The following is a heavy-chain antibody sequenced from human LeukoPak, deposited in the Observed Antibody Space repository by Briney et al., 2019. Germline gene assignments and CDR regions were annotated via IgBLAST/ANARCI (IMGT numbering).Heavy chain of an antibody. CDR1: GFTFSDYC. Sequence: GGSLILSCAASGFTFSDYCMSWIRQAPGKGLEWVSYISSSSSYTNYADSVKGRFTISRDNAKNSLYLRMNSLRAEDTAVYYCASFDYGDPFDYWGQGTLVTVSS. CDR3: ASFDYGDPFDY. J-gene: IGHJ4*02. CDR2: ISSSSSYT. D-gene: IGHD4-17*01. V-gene: IGHV3-11*06.